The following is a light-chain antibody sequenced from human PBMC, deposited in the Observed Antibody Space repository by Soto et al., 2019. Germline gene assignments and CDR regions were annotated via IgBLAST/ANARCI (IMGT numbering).Light chain of an antibody. Sequence: QSVLTQPASVSGSPGQSITISCTGTSSDVGGYNYVSWYQQHPGKAPKLMIYEVSNRPSGVSNRFSGSKSGNTASLTISGLQAEDEADYYCSSHTSNTTLVFGTGTKLTVL. J-gene: IGLJ1*01. CDR3: SSHTSNTTLV. V-gene: IGLV2-14*01. CDR1: SSDVGGYNY. CDR2: EVS.